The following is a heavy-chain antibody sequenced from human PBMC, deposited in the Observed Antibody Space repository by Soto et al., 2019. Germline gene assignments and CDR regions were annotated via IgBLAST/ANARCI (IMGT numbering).Heavy chain of an antibody. CDR2: INHSGST. CDR1: GGSFSGYY. CDR3: ARGGVTGSNWFDP. D-gene: IGHD5-18*01. V-gene: IGHV4-34*01. J-gene: IGHJ5*02. Sequence: SETLSLTCAVYGGSFSGYYWSWIRQPPGKGLEWIGEINHSGSTNYNPPLKSRVTISVDTSKNQFSLKLSSVTAADTAVYYCARGGVTGSNWFDPWGQGTLVTVSS.